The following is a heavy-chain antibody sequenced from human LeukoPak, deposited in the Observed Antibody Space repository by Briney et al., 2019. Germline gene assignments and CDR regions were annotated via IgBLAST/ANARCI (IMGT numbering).Heavy chain of an antibody. Sequence: PSETLSLTCTVSEGSISSFYWSWIRQPPGKGLEWIGYIYYSGSTNYNPSLTSRVTISVDTSKNHFSLNLSSVTAADTAVYYCARGGNYDFWSGYYQLAEYFQHCGQGTLVTVSS. CDR3: ARGGNYDFWSGYYQLAEYFQH. J-gene: IGHJ1*01. CDR1: EGSISSFY. CDR2: IYYSGST. D-gene: IGHD3-3*01. V-gene: IGHV4-59*12.